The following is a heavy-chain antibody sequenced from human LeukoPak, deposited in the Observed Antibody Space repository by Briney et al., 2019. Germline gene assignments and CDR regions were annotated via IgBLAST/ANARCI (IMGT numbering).Heavy chain of an antibody. CDR2: IGGRDGST. D-gene: IGHD3-10*01. CDR3: ARGHYYGSGSLDY. CDR1: GFTFSSYG. V-gene: IGHV3-23*01. Sequence: GGSLRLSCAASGFTFSSYGMSWVRQAPGKGLEWVSAIGGRDGSTYYADSVKGRFTISRDNSKNTLYVQMNSLRAEDTAVYYCARGHYYGSGSLDYWGQGTLVTVSS. J-gene: IGHJ4*02.